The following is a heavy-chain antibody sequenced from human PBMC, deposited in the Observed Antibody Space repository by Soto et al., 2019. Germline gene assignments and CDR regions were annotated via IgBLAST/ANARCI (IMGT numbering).Heavy chain of an antibody. D-gene: IGHD2-15*01. CDR1: GFTCSSYW. CDR2: INSDGSST. V-gene: IGHV3-74*01. J-gene: IGHJ4*02. Sequence: EVQLVESGGGLVQPGESLRLSCAASGFTCSSYWMHWVRQAPGKGLVWVSRINSDGSSTSYAGSVKGRFTISRDNAKNTLYPQMNSLRAEDTAVYYCVRTSLVVAAATREDYWGQGTLVTVSS. CDR3: VRTSLVVAAATREDY.